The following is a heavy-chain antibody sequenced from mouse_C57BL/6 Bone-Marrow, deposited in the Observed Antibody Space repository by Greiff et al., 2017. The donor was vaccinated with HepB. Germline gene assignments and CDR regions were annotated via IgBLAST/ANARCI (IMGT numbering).Heavy chain of an antibody. CDR2: IWSGGST. J-gene: IGHJ4*01. V-gene: IGHV2-2*01. D-gene: IGHD2-5*01. CDR3: ASYYSNYYAMDY. Sequence: VMLVESGPGLVQPSQSLSITCTVSGFSLTSYGVHWVRQSPGKGLEWLGVIWSGGSTDYNAAFISRLSISKDNSKSQVFFKMNSLQADDTAIYYCASYYSNYYAMDYWGQGTSVTVSS. CDR1: GFSLTSYG.